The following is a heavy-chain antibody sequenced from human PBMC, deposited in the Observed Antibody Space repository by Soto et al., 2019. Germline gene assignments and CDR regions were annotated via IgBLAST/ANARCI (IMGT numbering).Heavy chain of an antibody. J-gene: IGHJ3*02. D-gene: IGHD7-27*01. CDR3: ARGLPDTGEQGIYACDI. Sequence: GGSLRLSFAASGFTFSSYSMHWVRPAPWTGLEWVSYISSSSSTIYYADSVKGRFTISRDNAKNSLYLQMNSLRAEDTAVYYGARGLPDTGEQGIYACDIWGQGTMVTVSS. V-gene: IGHV3-48*04. CDR2: ISSSSSTI. CDR1: GFTFSSYS.